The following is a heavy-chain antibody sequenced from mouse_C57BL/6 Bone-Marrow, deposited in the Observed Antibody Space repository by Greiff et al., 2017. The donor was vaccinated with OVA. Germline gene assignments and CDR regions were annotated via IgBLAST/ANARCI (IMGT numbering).Heavy chain of an antibody. V-gene: IGHV1-82*01. CDR1: GYAFSSSW. CDR3: ARDRITTVVATEVGYFDY. Sequence: VKLQESGPELVKPGASVKISCKASGYAFSSSWMNWVKQRPGKGLEWIGRIYPGDGDTNYNGKFKGKATLTADKSSSTAYMQLSSLTSEDSAVYFCARDRITTVVATEVGYFDYWGQGTTLTVSS. CDR2: IYPGDGDT. J-gene: IGHJ2*01. D-gene: IGHD1-1*01.